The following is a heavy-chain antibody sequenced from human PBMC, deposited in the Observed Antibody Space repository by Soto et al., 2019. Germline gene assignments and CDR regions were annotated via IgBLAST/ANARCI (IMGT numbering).Heavy chain of an antibody. J-gene: IGHJ6*03. CDR1: GGSISSYY. Sequence: QVQLQESGPGLVKPSETLSLTCTVSGGSISSYYWSWIRQPPGKGLEWIGYIYYSGSTNYNPSLKSRVTISVDTSKNQFSLKLSSVTAADTAVYYCARLYIPRIWSGYHGGYMDVWGKGTTVTVSS. D-gene: IGHD3-3*01. CDR3: ARLYIPRIWSGYHGGYMDV. V-gene: IGHV4-59*08. CDR2: IYYSGST.